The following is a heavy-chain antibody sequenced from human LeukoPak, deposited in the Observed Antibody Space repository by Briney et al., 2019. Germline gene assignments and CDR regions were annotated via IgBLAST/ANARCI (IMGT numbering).Heavy chain of an antibody. CDR2: IYYSGNT. J-gene: IGHJ4*02. CDR3: ARQTGSGLFILP. V-gene: IGHV4-39*01. Sequence: SGTLSLTCTVSGGSISSSTSYWGWIRQPPGKGLEWIGSIYYSGNTYYNASLKSQVSISIDTSKNQFSLRLTSVTAADTAVYYCARQTGSGLFILPGGQGTLVTVSS. D-gene: IGHD3/OR15-3a*01. CDR1: GGSISSSTSY.